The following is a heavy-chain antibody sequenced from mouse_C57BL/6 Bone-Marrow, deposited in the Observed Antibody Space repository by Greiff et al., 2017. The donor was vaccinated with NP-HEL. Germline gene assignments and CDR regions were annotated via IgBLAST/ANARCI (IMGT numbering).Heavy chain of an antibody. CDR2: INPSTGGT. D-gene: IGHD2-4*01. Sequence: VQLQQSGPELVKPGASVKISCKASGYSFTGYYMNWVKQSPEKSLEWIGEINPSTGGTTYNQKFKAKATLTVDKSSSTAYMQLKSLTSEDSAVYYCARYDYDGAYWDQGTLVTVSA. J-gene: IGHJ3*01. CDR3: ARYDYDGAY. V-gene: IGHV1-42*01. CDR1: GYSFTGYY.